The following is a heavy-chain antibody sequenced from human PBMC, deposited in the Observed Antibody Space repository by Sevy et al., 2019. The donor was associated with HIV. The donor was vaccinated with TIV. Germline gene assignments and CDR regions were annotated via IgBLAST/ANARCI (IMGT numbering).Heavy chain of an antibody. J-gene: IGHJ5*02. CDR1: GGSISSSSYY. CDR2: IYYSGST. CDR3: ARHGFWGGLYWFDP. D-gene: IGHD3-3*01. V-gene: IGHV4-39*01. Sequence: SETLSLTCTVSGGSISSSSYYWGWIRRPPGKGLEWIGSIYYSGSTYYNPSLKSRVTISVDTSKNQFSLKLSSVTAADTAVYYCARHGFWGGLYWFDPWGQGTLVTVSS.